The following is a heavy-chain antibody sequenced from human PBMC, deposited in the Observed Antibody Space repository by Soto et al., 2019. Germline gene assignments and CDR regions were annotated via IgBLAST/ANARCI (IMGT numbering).Heavy chain of an antibody. J-gene: IGHJ5*02. D-gene: IGHD2-2*01. CDR3: AKDRGYCSSTSCWEPVSGWFDP. CDR2: ISGSGGST. V-gene: IGHV3-23*01. Sequence: EVQLLESGGGLVQPGGSLRLSCAASGFTFSSYAMSWVRQAPGKGLEWVSAISGSGGSTYYADSVKGRFTISRDNSKNTLYLQMNSLRAEDTAVYYCAKDRGYCSSTSCWEPVSGWFDPWGQGTLVTVSS. CDR1: GFTFSSYA.